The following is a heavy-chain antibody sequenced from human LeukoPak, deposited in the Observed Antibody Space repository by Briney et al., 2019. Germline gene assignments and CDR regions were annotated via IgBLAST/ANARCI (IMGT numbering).Heavy chain of an antibody. CDR3: ARTQGRFYGSGSYEGFDY. D-gene: IGHD3-10*01. V-gene: IGHV3-33*01. CDR2: IWYDGSNK. CDR1: GFTFSSYA. J-gene: IGHJ4*02. Sequence: GGSLRLSCAAPGFTFSSYAMHWVRQAPGKGLEWVAVIWYDGSNKYYADSVKGRFTISRDNSENTVYLQMNSLRAEDTAVYYCARTQGRFYGSGSYEGFDYWGQGTLVTVSS.